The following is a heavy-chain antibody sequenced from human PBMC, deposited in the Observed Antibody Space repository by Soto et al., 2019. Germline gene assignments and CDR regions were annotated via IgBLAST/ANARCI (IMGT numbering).Heavy chain of an antibody. CDR1: GFTFSNAW. Sequence: EVQLVESGGGLVKPGGSLRLSCAASGFTFSNAWMSWVRQAPGKGLEWVGRIKSKTDGGTTDYAAPVKGRFTISRDDSKNTLYLQMNSLKTEDTAVYYCTTVTYFDLSPALYYYYMDVWGKGTTVTVSS. D-gene: IGHD3-9*01. J-gene: IGHJ6*03. CDR3: TTVTYFDLSPALYYYYMDV. CDR2: IKSKTDGGTT. V-gene: IGHV3-15*01.